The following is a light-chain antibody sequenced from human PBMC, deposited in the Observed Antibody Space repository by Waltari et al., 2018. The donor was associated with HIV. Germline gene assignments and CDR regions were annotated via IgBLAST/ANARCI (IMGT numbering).Light chain of an antibody. J-gene: IGKJ4*01. CDR3: QQSSVTPLT. CDR1: ENINKY. CDR2: GAF. Sequence: SALSASVGDRITISCRASENINKYLNWYQQRPGKSPKLLIYGAFSLQPGVPSRFSASGSGTDFNLIIRNLQPEDVALYFCQQSSVTPLTFGGGTRVDIK. V-gene: IGKV1-39*01.